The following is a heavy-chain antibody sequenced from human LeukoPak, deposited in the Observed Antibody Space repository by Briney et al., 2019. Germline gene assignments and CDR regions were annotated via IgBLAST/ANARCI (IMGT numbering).Heavy chain of an antibody. CDR3: ARGVYYYDSSGYYFPITAWFDP. CDR2: IYHSGST. V-gene: IGHV4-38-2*02. J-gene: IGHJ5*02. Sequence: ASETLSLTCTVSGYSIGSGYYWGWIRQPPGKGLEWIGSIYHSGSTYYNPSLKSRVTISVDTSKNQFSLKLSSATAADTAVYYCARGVYYYDSSGYYFPITAWFDPWGQGTLVTVSS. D-gene: IGHD3-22*01. CDR1: GYSIGSGYY.